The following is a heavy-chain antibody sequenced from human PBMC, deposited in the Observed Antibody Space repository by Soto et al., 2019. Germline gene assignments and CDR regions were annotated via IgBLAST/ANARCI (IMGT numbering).Heavy chain of an antibody. CDR2: IYYSGST. V-gene: IGHV4-39*01. D-gene: IGHD3-22*01. CDR1: GGSISSSSYY. CDR3: ARHPRSSGYYYFDY. J-gene: IGHJ4*02. Sequence: QLQLQESGPGLVKPSETLSLTCTVSGGSISSSSYYWGWIRQPPGKGLEWIGSIYYSGSTYYNPSLKSRVTXXVXTXXTQLSLQLSSVTAADTAVYYCARHPRSSGYYYFDYWGQGTLVTVSS.